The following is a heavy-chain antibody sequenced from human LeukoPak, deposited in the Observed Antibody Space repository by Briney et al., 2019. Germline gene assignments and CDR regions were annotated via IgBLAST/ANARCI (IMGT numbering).Heavy chain of an antibody. CDR1: GYSFTSYW. Sequence: GESLRISCKGSGYSFTSYWISWVRQMPGKGLEWMGRIDPSDSYANYSPSFEGHVTISADKSISTAYLQWSSLKASDIATYYCARHYGAAGDFDYWGQGTLVTVSS. CDR3: ARHYGAAGDFDY. V-gene: IGHV5-10-1*01. J-gene: IGHJ4*02. CDR2: IDPSDSYA. D-gene: IGHD6-13*01.